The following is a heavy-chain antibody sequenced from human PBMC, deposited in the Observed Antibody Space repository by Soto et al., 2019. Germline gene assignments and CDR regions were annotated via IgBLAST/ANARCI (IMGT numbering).Heavy chain of an antibody. J-gene: IGHJ6*02. V-gene: IGHV3-23*01. Sequence: QPGGSLRLSCAASGFTFSSYAMSWVRQAPGKGLEWVSAISGSGGSTYYADSVKGRFTISRDNSKNTLYLQMNSLRAEDTAVYYCAKVIGDLVYYYYYGMDVWGQGTTVTVSS. CDR3: AKVIGDLVYYYYYGMDV. D-gene: IGHD4-17*01. CDR2: ISGSGGST. CDR1: GFTFSSYA.